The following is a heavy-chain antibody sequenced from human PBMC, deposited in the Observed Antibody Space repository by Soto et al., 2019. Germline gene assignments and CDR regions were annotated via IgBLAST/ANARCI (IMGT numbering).Heavy chain of an antibody. V-gene: IGHV1-18*04. CDR3: ARRGYYDFWSGYSTPGRYYYYYYGMDV. Sequence: ASVKVSCKASGYTFTSYGISWVRQAPGQGLEWMGWISAYNGNTNYAQKLQGRVTMTTDTSTSTAYMGLRSLRSDDTAVYYCARRGYYDFWSGYSTPGRYYYYYYGMDVWGQGTTVTVSS. D-gene: IGHD3-3*01. CDR2: ISAYNGNT. CDR1: GYTFTSYG. J-gene: IGHJ6*02.